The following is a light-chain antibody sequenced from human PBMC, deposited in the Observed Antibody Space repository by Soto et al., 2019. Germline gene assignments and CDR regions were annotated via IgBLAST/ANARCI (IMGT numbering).Light chain of an antibody. CDR1: SSDVGSYNY. J-gene: IGLJ1*01. CDR3: SSHTSSSTVV. V-gene: IGLV2-14*01. Sequence: QSALTQPASVSGSPGQSITISCTGTSSDVGSYNYVSWYQQHPGKVPKLMIYDVTNRPSGVSNRFSGSKSGNTASLTISGLQAEDEADYYCSSHTSSSTVVFGTGTKVTVL. CDR2: DVT.